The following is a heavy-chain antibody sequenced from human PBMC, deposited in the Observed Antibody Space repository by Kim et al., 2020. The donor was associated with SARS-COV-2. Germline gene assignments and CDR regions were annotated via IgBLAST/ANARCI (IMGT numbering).Heavy chain of an antibody. V-gene: IGHV5-51*01. CDR3: AGDLGWGHWFDP. D-gene: IGHD3-10*01. Sequence: RYSPSFQGQVTISADKSISTAHLQWSSLKASDTAMYYCAGDLGWGHWFDPWGQGTLVTVSS. J-gene: IGHJ5*02.